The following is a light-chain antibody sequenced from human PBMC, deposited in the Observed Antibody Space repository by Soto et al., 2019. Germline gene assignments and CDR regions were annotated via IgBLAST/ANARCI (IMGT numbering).Light chain of an antibody. V-gene: IGLV2-8*01. CDR3: SSYAGSSNV. J-gene: IGLJ1*01. CDR2: EVV. Sequence: QSALTQPPSASGSPGQSVTISCTGTKSDIGVYDFVSWYQHHPGKAPRLIIYEVVQRPSGVPDRFSGSKSGNTASLTVSGLQAADEADYYCSSYAGSSNVFGTGTKGTVL. CDR1: KSDIGVYDF.